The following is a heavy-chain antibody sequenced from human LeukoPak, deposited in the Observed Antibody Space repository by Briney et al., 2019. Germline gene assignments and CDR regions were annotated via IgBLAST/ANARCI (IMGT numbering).Heavy chain of an antibody. D-gene: IGHD5/OR15-5a*01. CDR1: GFTVSSNY. J-gene: IGHJ3*02. V-gene: IGHV3-53*01. CDR2: IYSGGST. Sequence: GGSLRLSCAASGFTVSSNYMSWVRQAPGKGLEWVSVIYSGGSTYYADSVKGRFTISRDNSKNTLYLQMDSLRAEDTAVYYCARSTDDWAFDIWGQGTMVTVSS. CDR3: ARSTDDWAFDI.